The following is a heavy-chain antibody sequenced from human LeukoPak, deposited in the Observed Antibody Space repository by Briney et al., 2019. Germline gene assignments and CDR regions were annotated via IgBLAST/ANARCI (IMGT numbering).Heavy chain of an antibody. V-gene: IGHV3-23*01. D-gene: IGHD1-1*01. CDR2: ISDTDDRT. J-gene: IGHJ4*02. CDR3: AKVTWSTAGTTPYVC. CDR1: GFTVSSYD. Sequence: GGSLRLSCAASGFTVSSYDMSWVRQAPGKGLEWVSAISDTDDRTYYADSVKGRFTISRDNSKNTLYLQMNSLRGEDAAVYYCAKVTWSTAGTTPYVCWAQGTLVTVSS.